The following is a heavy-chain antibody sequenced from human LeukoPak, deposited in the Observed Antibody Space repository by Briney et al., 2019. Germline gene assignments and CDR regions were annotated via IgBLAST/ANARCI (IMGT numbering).Heavy chain of an antibody. J-gene: IGHJ6*02. V-gene: IGHV3-30-3*01. CDR2: TPYDGNNK. CDR3: ARDGNSGYDLTYYYGMDV. Sequence: GGSLGLSCAASGFSFSSFAMHWVRQAPGKGLEWVAVTPYDGNNKYYADSVKGRFTISRDNSKNTLYLQMNSLRPEDTALYYCARDGNSGYDLTYYYGMDVWGQGTTVTVSS. D-gene: IGHD5-12*01. CDR1: GFSFSSFA.